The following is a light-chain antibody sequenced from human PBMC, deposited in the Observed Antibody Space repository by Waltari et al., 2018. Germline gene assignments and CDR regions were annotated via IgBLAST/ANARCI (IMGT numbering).Light chain of an antibody. CDR1: QSLIHRDGNTY. V-gene: IGKV2-30*02. CDR3: MQSTQWPRT. CDR2: KVS. Sequence: DVVMTQSPLSLPVTLGQQAYIPRRSSQSLIHRDGNTYLNWFQQMPDQSPRRLIYKVSKRESGVPDRFSGSWSGTDFTLKISRVEAEDVGFYYCMQSTQWPRTFGQGTKVEIK. J-gene: IGKJ1*01.